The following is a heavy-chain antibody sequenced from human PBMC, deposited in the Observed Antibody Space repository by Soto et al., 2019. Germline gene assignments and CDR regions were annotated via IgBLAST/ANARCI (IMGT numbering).Heavy chain of an antibody. CDR3: ARDKGIAAVDPFDY. V-gene: IGHV1-2*04. Sequence: ASVKVSCKASGYTFTDYYMHWVRQAPGQGLEWMGWINPNSGDTNYAQKFQGWVTMTRDTSISTAYMELSRLRSDDTAVYYCARDKGIAAVDPFDYWGQGTLVTVSS. J-gene: IGHJ4*02. CDR1: GYTFTDYY. CDR2: INPNSGDT. D-gene: IGHD6-13*01.